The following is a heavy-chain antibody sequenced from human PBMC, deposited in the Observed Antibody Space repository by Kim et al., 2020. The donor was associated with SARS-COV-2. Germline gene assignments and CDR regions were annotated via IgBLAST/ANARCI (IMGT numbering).Heavy chain of an antibody. D-gene: IGHD2-15*01. J-gene: IGHJ4*02. CDR3: TTGNVVVAAKFDY. V-gene: IGHV3-15*01. Sequence: YAAPGRVTFTISRDDSKNTLYLQMNSLTAEATAVYYCTTGNVVVAAKFDYWGQGTLVTVSS.